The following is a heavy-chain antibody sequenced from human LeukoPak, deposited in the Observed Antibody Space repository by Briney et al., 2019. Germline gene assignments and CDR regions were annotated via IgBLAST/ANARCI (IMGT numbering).Heavy chain of an antibody. J-gene: IGHJ4*02. D-gene: IGHD5-24*01. CDR1: GGSISSLNYY. CDR2: IYYSGST. V-gene: IGHV4-30-4*01. CDR3: ARGVRWLQLSYFDY. Sequence: SETLSLTCTVSGGSISSLNYYWSWIRQPPGKGLEWIGYIYYSGSTYYKPSLKSRVTISVDTSKNQFSLKLSSVTAADTAVYYCARGVRWLQLSYFDYWGQGTLVTVSS.